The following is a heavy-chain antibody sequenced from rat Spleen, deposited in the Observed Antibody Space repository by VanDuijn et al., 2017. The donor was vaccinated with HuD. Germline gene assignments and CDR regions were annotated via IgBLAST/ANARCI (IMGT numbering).Heavy chain of an antibody. V-gene: IGHV5-29*01. Sequence: EVQLVESGGGLVQPGRSLKLSCAASGFTFSFYGMAWVRQAPTKGLEWVATISYDGSSTYYRDSVKGRFTASRDDAKNTQFLQMDSLRSEDTATYYCARHGGLRNWFAYWGQGTLVTVSS. CDR1: GFTFSFYG. CDR3: ARHGGLRNWFAY. D-gene: IGHD1-11*01. CDR2: ISYDGSST. J-gene: IGHJ3*01.